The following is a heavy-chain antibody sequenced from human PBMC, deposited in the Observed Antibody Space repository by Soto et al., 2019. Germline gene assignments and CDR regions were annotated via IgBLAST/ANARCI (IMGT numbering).Heavy chain of an antibody. CDR1: GFTFSGYS. CDR2: ISSSSSTI. D-gene: IGHD2-21*02. V-gene: IGHV3-48*02. Sequence: GGSLRLSCAASGFTFSGYSMNRVRQAPGKGLEWVSYISSSSSTIYYADSVKGRFTISRDNAKNSLYLQMNSLRDEDTAVYYCARREGTAISSQNYDGMDVWGHGTTVTVSS. J-gene: IGHJ6*02. CDR3: ARREGTAISSQNYDGMDV.